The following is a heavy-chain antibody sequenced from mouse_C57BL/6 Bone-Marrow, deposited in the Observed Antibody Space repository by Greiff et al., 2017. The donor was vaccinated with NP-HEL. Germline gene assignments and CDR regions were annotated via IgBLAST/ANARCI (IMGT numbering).Heavy chain of an antibody. V-gene: IGHV1-26*01. CDR1: GYTFTDYY. Sequence: EVQLQQSGPELVKPGASVKISCKASGYTFTDYYMNWVKQSHGKSLEWIGDINPNNGGTSYNQKFKGKATLTVDKSSSTAYMELRSLTSEDSAVYYCASGYYDYDVLYWYFDVWGTGTTVTVSS. CDR3: ASGYYDYDVLYWYFDV. CDR2: INPNNGGT. J-gene: IGHJ1*03. D-gene: IGHD2-4*01.